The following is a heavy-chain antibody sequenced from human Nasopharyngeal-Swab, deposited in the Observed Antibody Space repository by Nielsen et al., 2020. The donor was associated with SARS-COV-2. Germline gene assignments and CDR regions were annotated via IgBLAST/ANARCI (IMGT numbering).Heavy chain of an antibody. Sequence: SVKVSCKVSGGTFSKYAISWVRQAPGQGLEWMGGIIVNLGMTKYAQKFKDSVIINADESTGTAYMELSSLRSEDTAVYYCATWGIGYGENAHATLDGWGQGTQVTVSS. CDR1: GGTFSKYA. D-gene: IGHD4-17*01. CDR2: IIVNLGMT. CDR3: ATWGIGYGENAHATLDG. V-gene: IGHV1-69*10. J-gene: IGHJ4*02.